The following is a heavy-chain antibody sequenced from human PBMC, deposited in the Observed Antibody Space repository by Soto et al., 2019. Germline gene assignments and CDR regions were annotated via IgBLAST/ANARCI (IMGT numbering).Heavy chain of an antibody. Sequence: GGSLRLSCAASGFTFSSYGMHWVRQAPGKGLEWVAVISYDGSNKYYADSVKGRFTISRDNSKNTLYLQMNSLRAEDTAVYYCAKDQVVVVIADIFDYWGQGTLVTVSS. J-gene: IGHJ4*02. CDR3: AKDQVVVVIADIFDY. CDR2: ISYDGSNK. V-gene: IGHV3-30*18. D-gene: IGHD2-21*01. CDR1: GFTFSSYG.